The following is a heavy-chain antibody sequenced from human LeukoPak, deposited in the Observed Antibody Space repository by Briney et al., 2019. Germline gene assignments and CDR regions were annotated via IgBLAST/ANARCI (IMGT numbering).Heavy chain of an antibody. CDR2: INHSGST. CDR1: GGSFSGYY. V-gene: IGHV4-34*01. CDR3: ARGAAGYDFWSGYRSYNWFDP. Sequence: PSETLSLTCAVYGGSFSGYYWSWIRQPPGKGLEWIGEINHSGSTNYNPSPKSRVTISVDTSKNQFSLKLSSVTAADTAVYYCARGAAGYDFWSGYRSYNWFDPWGQGTLVTVSS. J-gene: IGHJ5*02. D-gene: IGHD3-3*01.